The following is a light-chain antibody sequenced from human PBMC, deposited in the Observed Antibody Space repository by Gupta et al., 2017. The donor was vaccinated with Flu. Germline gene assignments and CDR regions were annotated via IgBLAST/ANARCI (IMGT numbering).Light chain of an antibody. CDR1: QNINNY. Sequence: DTQMTQSPSSLSASVGDRVTITCRASQNINNYLNWYQQKPGEAPKLLIYVASRVQSGVPSRFSGSGSGTDFTLTISRLQPEDSATYYCQQSYYIPGPFGQGTKVEVK. CDR2: VAS. CDR3: QQSYYIPGP. J-gene: IGKJ1*01. V-gene: IGKV1-39*01.